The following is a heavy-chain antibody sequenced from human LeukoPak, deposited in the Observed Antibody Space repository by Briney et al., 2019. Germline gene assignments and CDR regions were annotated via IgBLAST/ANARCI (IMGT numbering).Heavy chain of an antibody. CDR3: NGHASATPHFITMVRESLEDY. Sequence: GGSLRLSCAASGFTFSNAWMSWVRQAPGKGLEWVGRIKSKTDGGTTDYAAPVKGRFTISRDDSKNTLYLQMNSLKTEDTAVYYCNGHASATPHFITMVRESLEDYWGQGTLVTVSS. CDR2: IKSKTDGGTT. J-gene: IGHJ4*02. CDR1: GFTFSNAW. V-gene: IGHV3-15*01. D-gene: IGHD3-10*01.